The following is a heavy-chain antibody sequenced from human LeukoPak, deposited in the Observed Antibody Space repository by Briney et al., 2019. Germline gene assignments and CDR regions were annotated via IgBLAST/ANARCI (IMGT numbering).Heavy chain of an antibody. Sequence: PGGSLRLSCAASGFPFSSYAMNWVRQAPGEGLQVVSAISGSGGSTYYADSVEGRFTISRDNSKNTLYLQMNSLRAEDTAVYYCARETAYCSSTSCYHSGAFDIWGQGTMVTVSS. J-gene: IGHJ3*02. D-gene: IGHD2-2*01. CDR2: ISGSGGST. V-gene: IGHV3-23*01. CDR3: ARETAYCSSTSCYHSGAFDI. CDR1: GFPFSSYA.